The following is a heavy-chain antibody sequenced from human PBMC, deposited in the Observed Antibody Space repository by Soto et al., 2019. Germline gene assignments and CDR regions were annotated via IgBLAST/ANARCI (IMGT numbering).Heavy chain of an antibody. D-gene: IGHD1-26*01. CDR1: GFTFSYYW. V-gene: IGHV3-74*01. CDR3: VGGHSGAFEL. CDR2: IHSDGSST. J-gene: IGHJ3*01. Sequence: EVQLVESGGGLVQPGESLRLSCAASGFTFSYYWMHWVRQAPGKGLVWVSRIHSDGSSTTYADSVKGRFTIPRDNARNSVYLQMNSLGVEDTAVYYCVGGHSGAFELWGQGTVVTVSS.